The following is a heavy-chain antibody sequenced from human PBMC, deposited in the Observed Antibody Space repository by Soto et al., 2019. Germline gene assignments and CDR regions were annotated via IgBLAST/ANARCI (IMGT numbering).Heavy chain of an antibody. D-gene: IGHD3-9*01. Sequence: HPGGSLRLSCAASGFLFSDYAMHWVRQTPGRGPEWLALISFNGINTYYADSVKGRFTISRDNSKNTLYLQMSTLRAEDTAVYYCARDVSGFEYFDLWGQGTLVTVSS. CDR2: ISFNGINT. CDR1: GFLFSDYA. J-gene: IGHJ4*02. V-gene: IGHV3-30-3*01. CDR3: ARDVSGFEYFDL.